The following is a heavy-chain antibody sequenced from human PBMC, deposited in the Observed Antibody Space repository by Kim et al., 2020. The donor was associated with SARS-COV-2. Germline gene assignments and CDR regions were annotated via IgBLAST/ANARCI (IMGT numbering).Heavy chain of an antibody. V-gene: IGHV4-34*01. J-gene: IGHJ4*02. Sequence: NYNPSLKSRVTISVDTSKNQFSLKLSSVTAADTAVYYCARGIAAAANFDYWGQGTLVTVSS. CDR3: ARGIAAAANFDY. D-gene: IGHD6-13*01.